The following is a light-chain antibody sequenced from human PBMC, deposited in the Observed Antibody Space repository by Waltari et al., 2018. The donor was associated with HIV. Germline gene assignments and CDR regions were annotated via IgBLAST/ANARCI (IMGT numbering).Light chain of an antibody. J-gene: IGLJ2*01. CDR2: DVD. CDR1: SSDISTYNF. V-gene: IGLV2-14*03. Sequence: QSALTQPASVSGSPGQSITISCSGTSSDISTYNFVSWSQKHPDKAPKLLISDVDTRPSGAPRLFSGSKSGDTASLTISSIQADDEADYFCSSYTTTNTVVFGGGTKVSVL. CDR3: SSYTTTNTVV.